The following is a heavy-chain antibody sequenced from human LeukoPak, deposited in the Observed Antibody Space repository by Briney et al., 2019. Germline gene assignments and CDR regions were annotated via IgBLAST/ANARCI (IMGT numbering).Heavy chain of an antibody. J-gene: IGHJ6*03. Sequence: PGGSLKLSCAASGFTFSGSAMHWVRQASGKGLEWVGRISSKANSYATAYAASVKGRFTISRDDSKNTAYLQMNSLKTEDTAVYYCTRHTAWEGGYYYYYMDVWGKVTTVTVSS. CDR3: TRHTAWEGGYYYYYMDV. V-gene: IGHV3-73*01. CDR2: ISSKANSYAT. D-gene: IGHD1-26*01. CDR1: GFTFSGSA.